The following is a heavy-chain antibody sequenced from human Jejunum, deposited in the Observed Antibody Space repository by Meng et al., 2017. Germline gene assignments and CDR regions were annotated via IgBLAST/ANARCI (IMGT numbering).Heavy chain of an antibody. J-gene: IGHJ4*02. CDR3: TRGTDRAKSGDY. CDR2: IHPSGST. Sequence: QVHLQQWGRGLLKPSETLSLTCAVDGGSSSGFYLSWIRQPPGKGLEWIGEIHPSGSTDYNPSLKSRLTISLDTSKNQFSLSLNSATAADTGIYYCTRGTDRAKSGDYWGQGTLVTVSS. V-gene: IGHV4-34*01. CDR1: GGSSSGFY. D-gene: IGHD1-14*01.